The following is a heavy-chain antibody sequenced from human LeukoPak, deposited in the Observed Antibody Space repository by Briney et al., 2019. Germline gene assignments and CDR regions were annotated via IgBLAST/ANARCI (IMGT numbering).Heavy chain of an antibody. Sequence: PSETLSLTCTVSGGSISSYYWSWIRQPPGKGLEWIGYIYYSGSTNYNPSLKSRVTISVDTSKNQFSLKLSSVTAADTAVYYCASLTTVTTYWGQGTLVTVSS. J-gene: IGHJ4*02. V-gene: IGHV4-59*08. CDR2: IYYSGST. CDR1: GGSISSYY. D-gene: IGHD4-17*01. CDR3: ASLTTVTTY.